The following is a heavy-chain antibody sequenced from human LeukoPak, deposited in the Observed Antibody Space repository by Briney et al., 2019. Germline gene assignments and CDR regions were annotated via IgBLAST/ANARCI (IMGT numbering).Heavy chain of an antibody. J-gene: IGHJ4*02. V-gene: IGHV3-23*01. CDR1: GFTFSSYA. CDR3: AKVGDSSGYIYYFDY. Sequence: PGGSLRLSCAASGFTFSSYAMSWVRQAPGKGLEGVSAISGSGGSTYYADSVKGRFAISRDNSKNTLYLQMNSLRAEDTAVYYCAKVGDSSGYIYYFDYWGQGTLVTVSS. CDR2: ISGSGGST. D-gene: IGHD3-22*01.